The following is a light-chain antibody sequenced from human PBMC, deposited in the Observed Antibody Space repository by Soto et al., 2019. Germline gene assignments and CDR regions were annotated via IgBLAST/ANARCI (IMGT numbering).Light chain of an antibody. J-gene: IGKJ2*01. V-gene: IGKV1-39*01. CDR2: GAS. CDR3: XKSSSSPYT. CDR1: QTISTY. Sequence: DIQMTQSPSSLSASVGDRVTITCRASQTISTYLNWYQQIPGKAPKLLIYGASNLQNGVPSRFXXXXXGXXXXXXXXXXQPEDFAXXXXXKSSSSPYTFGQGTKLEIK.